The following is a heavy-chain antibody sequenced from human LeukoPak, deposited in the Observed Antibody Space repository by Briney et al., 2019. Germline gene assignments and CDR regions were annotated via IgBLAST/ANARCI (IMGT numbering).Heavy chain of an antibody. Sequence: GGSLRLSCLTSGFTLSTNAMSWVRQTPGKGLMWVSRITSDGSTTWYADSVKGRFTISRDNSKNTLYLQMNSLRAEDTAVYYCARGIVGASPWGQGTLVTVSS. D-gene: IGHD1-26*01. CDR2: ITSDGSTT. V-gene: IGHV3-74*01. J-gene: IGHJ5*02. CDR3: ARGIVGASP. CDR1: GFTLSTNA.